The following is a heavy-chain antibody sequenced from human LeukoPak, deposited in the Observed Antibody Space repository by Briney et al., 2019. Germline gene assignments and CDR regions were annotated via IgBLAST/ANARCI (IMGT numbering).Heavy chain of an antibody. V-gene: IGHV4-59*01. CDR2: IYYSGST. D-gene: IGHD6-13*01. CDR3: ARALPGIAAAGPFDY. J-gene: IGHJ4*02. Sequence: SETLSLTCTVSGGSISSYYWSWIRQPPGKGLEWIGYIYYSGSTNYNPSLKSRVTISVVTSKNQFSLKLSSVTAADTAVYYCARALPGIAAAGPFDYWGQGTLVTVSS. CDR1: GGSISSYY.